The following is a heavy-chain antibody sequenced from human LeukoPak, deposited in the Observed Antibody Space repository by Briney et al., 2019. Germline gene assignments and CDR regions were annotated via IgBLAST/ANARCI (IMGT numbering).Heavy chain of an antibody. J-gene: IGHJ6*02. CDR3: AKAHHWNYYYGMAV. V-gene: IGHV3-43*02. Sequence: GGTLSLSCAASGFTFDDYAWHWVRQAPGKGLEWVSLISWNGGTTYYADSVKGPFTISRDTSKSSLYLQMNSLRTEDTALYYCAKAHHWNYYYGMAVWSQGTTVTV. CDR1: GFTFDDYA. CDR2: ISWNGGTT. D-gene: IGHD1-1*01.